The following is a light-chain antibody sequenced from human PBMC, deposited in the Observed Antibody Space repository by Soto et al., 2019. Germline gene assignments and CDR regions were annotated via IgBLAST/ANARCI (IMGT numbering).Light chain of an antibody. CDR3: SSYRASNTVV. V-gene: IGLV2-14*03. CDR2: NAF. J-gene: IGLJ2*01. Sequence: QSALTQPASVSGSPGQSITISCTGTSSDVGGYNYVSWYQHHPGRAPKLMIYNAFDRPSGVSNRFSGSKSGNTASQTISGLQAEDEADYYCSSYRASNTVVFGGGTKVTVL. CDR1: SSDVGGYNY.